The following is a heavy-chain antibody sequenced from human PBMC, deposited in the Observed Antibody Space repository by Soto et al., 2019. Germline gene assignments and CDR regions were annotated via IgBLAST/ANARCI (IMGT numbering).Heavy chain of an antibody. V-gene: IGHV4-4*07. CDR1: GGSISSHY. J-gene: IGHJ4*02. D-gene: IGHD6-19*01. CDR3: AKELKPYNSGWYFTLS. Sequence: LSLTCTVSGGSISSHYWSWIRQPAGKGLEWIGRIYLSGNTKINPSLKNRVTMSVDASKNQFSLNLKSVTAADTAVYYCAKELKPYNSGWYFTLSGGQGTLVTVSS. CDR2: IYLSGNT.